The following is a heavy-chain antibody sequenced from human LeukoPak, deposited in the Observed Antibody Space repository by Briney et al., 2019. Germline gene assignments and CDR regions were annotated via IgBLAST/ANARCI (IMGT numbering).Heavy chain of an antibody. Sequence: SETLSLTCTVSGGSISSYYWSWIRQPPGKGLEWIAYIDYRGSTTYNPSLKSRVTISVDTSRNQFSLKLSSVTAADTAVYYCARHYGPWGQGTLVTVSS. CDR1: GGSISSYY. D-gene: IGHD3-10*01. J-gene: IGHJ5*02. CDR2: IDYRGST. CDR3: ARHYGP. V-gene: IGHV4-59*08.